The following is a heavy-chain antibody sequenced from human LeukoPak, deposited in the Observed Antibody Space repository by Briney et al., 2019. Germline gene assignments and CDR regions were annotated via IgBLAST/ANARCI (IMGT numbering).Heavy chain of an antibody. V-gene: IGHV4-59*08. Sequence: SETLSLTCTVSDGSISSYYWSWIRQPPGKGLEWIGYIYYSGSTNYNPSLKSRVTISVDTSKNQFSLKLSSVTAADTAVYYCARHRYSSGWPDYWGQGTLVTVSS. CDR2: IYYSGST. J-gene: IGHJ4*02. CDR3: ARHRYSSGWPDY. D-gene: IGHD6-19*01. CDR1: DGSISSYY.